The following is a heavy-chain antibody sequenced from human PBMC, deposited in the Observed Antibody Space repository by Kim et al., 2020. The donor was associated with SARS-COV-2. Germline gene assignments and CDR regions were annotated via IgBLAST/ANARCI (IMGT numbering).Heavy chain of an antibody. J-gene: IGHJ3*02. CDR1: GYTFTSYA. CDR2: INTNTGNP. D-gene: IGHD1-26*01. CDR3: ARDWELLLGGIRPTDGDAFDI. V-gene: IGHV7-4-1*02. Sequence: ASVKVSCKASGYTFTSYAMNWVRQAPGQGLEWMGWINTNTGNPTYAQGFTGRFVFSLDTSVSTAYLQISSLKAEDTAVYYCARDWELLLGGIRPTDGDAFDIWGQGTMVTVSS.